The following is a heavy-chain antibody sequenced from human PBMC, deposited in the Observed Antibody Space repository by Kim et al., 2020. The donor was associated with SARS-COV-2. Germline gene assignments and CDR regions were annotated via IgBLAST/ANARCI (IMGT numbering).Heavy chain of an antibody. V-gene: IGHV1-24*01. D-gene: IGHD2-2*01. CDR3: ATGPALHFSSTSCGYYYGMGV. Sequence: ASVKVSCKVSGYTLTDLSMHWVRQAPGKGLEWMGGFDPEDGETIYAQKFQGRVTMTEDTSTDTAYMELSSLRSEDTAVYYCATGPALHFSSTSCGYYYGMGVWGQGTNVNGSS. CDR1: GYTLTDLS. CDR2: FDPEDGET. J-gene: IGHJ6*02.